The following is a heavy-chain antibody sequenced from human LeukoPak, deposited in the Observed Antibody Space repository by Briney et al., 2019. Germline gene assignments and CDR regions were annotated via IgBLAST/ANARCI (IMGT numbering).Heavy chain of an antibody. CDR3: ARGPYSYDSSGAFDI. CDR2: ISSSGST. D-gene: IGHD3-22*01. V-gene: IGHV4-61*02. J-gene: IGHJ3*02. CDR1: GDSISSGDYY. Sequence: SETLSLTCTVSGDSISSGDYYWGWIRQPAGTGLEWIGRISSSGSTNYNPSLKSRVTISVDTSKNQFSLKLSSVTAADTAVYFCARGPYSYDSSGAFDIWGQGTMVTVSS.